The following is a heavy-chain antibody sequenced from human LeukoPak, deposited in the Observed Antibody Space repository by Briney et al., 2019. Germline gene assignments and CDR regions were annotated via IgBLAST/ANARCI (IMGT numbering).Heavy chain of an antibody. J-gene: IGHJ4*02. CDR3: ARVVRQWLVTIDY. D-gene: IGHD6-19*01. CDR2: MNPNSGNT. Sequence: ASVKVSCKASGYTFTSYDINWVRQATGQGLEWMGWMNPNSGNTGYAQKFQGRVTMTRNTSISTAYMELSSLRSEDTAVYYCARVVRQWLVTIDYSGQGTLVTVSS. V-gene: IGHV1-8*01. CDR1: GYTFTSYD.